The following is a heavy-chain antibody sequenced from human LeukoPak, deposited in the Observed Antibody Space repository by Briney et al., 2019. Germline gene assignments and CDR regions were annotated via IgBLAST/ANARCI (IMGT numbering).Heavy chain of an antibody. D-gene: IGHD6-19*01. CDR1: GFTFSSDW. V-gene: IGHV3-74*01. CDR3: ARSSGRSPFDM. Sequence: GGSLRLSCAASGFTFSSDWMHWVRQGPGKGRVWVSRVNSDGGSTNYADSVKGRFTISRDNAKNTLYLQMNSLRADDTAVYYCARSSGRSPFDMWGQGTMVTVSS. J-gene: IGHJ3*02. CDR2: VNSDGGST.